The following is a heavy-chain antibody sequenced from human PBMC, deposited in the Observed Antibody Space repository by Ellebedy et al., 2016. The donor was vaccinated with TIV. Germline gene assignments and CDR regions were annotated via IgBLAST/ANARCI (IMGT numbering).Heavy chain of an antibody. CDR3: ARGFRYGSGRWPLDY. CDR1: GYTLMSYG. J-gene: IGHJ4*02. Sequence: AASVKVSCKASGYTLMSYGICWVRQAPGQGLEWMGWVSPYDGNTNYAQKFQGRVTMTIETSTSTGYMELRSLRYDDTAVYYCARGFRYGSGRWPLDYWGQGTLVTVSS. D-gene: IGHD4-23*01. CDR2: VSPYDGNT. V-gene: IGHV1-18*01.